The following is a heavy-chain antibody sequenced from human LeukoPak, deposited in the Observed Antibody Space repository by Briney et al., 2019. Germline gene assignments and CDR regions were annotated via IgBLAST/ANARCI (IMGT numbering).Heavy chain of an antibody. CDR3: QGTFGGAPYGMDV. D-gene: IGHD3-16*01. J-gene: IGHJ6*02. CDR1: GFTFSSYA. V-gene: IGHV3-30-3*01. Sequence: GGSLRLSCAASGFTFSSYAMHWVRQAPGKGLEWVAVISYDGSSKYYADSVKGRFTISRDNSKNTLYLQMNSLRAEDTAVYYCQGTFGGAPYGMDVWGQGTTVTVSS. CDR2: ISYDGSSK.